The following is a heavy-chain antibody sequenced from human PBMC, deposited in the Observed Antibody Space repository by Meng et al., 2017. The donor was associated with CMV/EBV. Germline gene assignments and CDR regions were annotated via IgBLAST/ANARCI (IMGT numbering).Heavy chain of an antibody. CDR2: IYSGGSST. CDR1: GFTFSSYA. CDR3: AKDILFGVVIDYFDY. J-gene: IGHJ4*02. D-gene: IGHD3-3*01. V-gene: IGHV3-23*03. Sequence: GESLKISCEASGFTFSSYAMSWVRQAPGKGLEWVSVIYSGGSSTYYADSVKGRFTISRDNSKNTLSLQMNSLRAEDTAVHYCAKDILFGVVIDYFDYWGQGTLVTVSS.